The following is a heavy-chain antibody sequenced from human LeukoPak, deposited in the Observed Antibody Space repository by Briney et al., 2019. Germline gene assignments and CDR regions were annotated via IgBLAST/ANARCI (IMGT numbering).Heavy chain of an antibody. CDR3: ARDGTYGSSWYDLDD. CDR1: GFTFSSYS. Sequence: GGSLRLSCAASGFTFSSYSMNWVRQAPGKGLEWVSSISSSSSYIYYADSVKGRFTISRDNAKNSLYLQMNSLRAEDTAVYYCARDGTYGSSWYDLDDWGQGTLVTVSS. V-gene: IGHV3-21*01. J-gene: IGHJ4*02. CDR2: ISSSSSYI. D-gene: IGHD6-13*01.